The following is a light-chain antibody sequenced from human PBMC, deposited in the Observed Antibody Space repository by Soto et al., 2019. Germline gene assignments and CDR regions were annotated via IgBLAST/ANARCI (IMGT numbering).Light chain of an antibody. Sequence: EIVLTQSPGTLSLSPGERGALSCRASQSVTSSYLAWYQQKPGQAPRLLIYGASSRATGIPDRFSGSGSGTDFTLTISRLEPEDFAVYYCHQYGSSPQTFGQGTKVEI. J-gene: IGKJ1*01. CDR3: HQYGSSPQT. CDR1: QSVTSSY. CDR2: GAS. V-gene: IGKV3-20*01.